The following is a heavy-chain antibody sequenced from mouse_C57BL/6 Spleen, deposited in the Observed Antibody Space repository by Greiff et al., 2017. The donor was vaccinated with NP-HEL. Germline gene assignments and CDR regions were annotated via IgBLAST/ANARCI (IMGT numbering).Heavy chain of an antibody. CDR3: AREHYYGSSYYFDY. J-gene: IGHJ2*01. D-gene: IGHD1-1*01. Sequence: VQLQQPGAELVRPGTSVKLSCKASGYTFTSYWMHWVKQRPGQGLEWIGVIDPSDSYTNYNQKFKGKATLTVDTSSSTAYMQLSSLTSEDSAVYYCAREHYYGSSYYFDYWGKGTTLTVSS. CDR1: GYTFTSYW. V-gene: IGHV1-59*01. CDR2: IDPSDSYT.